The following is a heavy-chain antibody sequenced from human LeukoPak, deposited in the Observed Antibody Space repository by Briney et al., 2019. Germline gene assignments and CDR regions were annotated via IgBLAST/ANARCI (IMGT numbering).Heavy chain of an antibody. CDR1: GFTFSSYS. J-gene: IGHJ3*02. CDR2: ISSSSSYI. D-gene: IGHD1-26*01. CDR3: TPLSGSYGDAFDI. Sequence: GGSLTLSCAASGFTFSSYSMNWVRQAPGKGLEWVSSISSSSSYIYYADSVKGRFTISRDNAKNSLYLQMNSLRAEDTAVYYCTPLSGSYGDAFDIWGQGTMVTVSS. V-gene: IGHV3-21*01.